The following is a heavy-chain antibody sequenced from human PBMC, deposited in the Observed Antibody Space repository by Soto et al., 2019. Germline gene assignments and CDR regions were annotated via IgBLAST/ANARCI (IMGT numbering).Heavy chain of an antibody. D-gene: IGHD2-2*01. CDR3: ARLKMPTGGMDV. J-gene: IGHJ6*02. CDR2: IEWDDDK. Sequence: GSGPTLVNPTQTLTLTGTFSGFSLSTSGMCVSWIRQPPGKALEWLARIEWDDDKYYSTSLKTRLTISKDTSKNQVVLKKTNMDPVDTATYYCARLKMPTGGMDVWGQGPTVTVSS. V-gene: IGHV2-70*11. CDR1: GFSLSTSGMC.